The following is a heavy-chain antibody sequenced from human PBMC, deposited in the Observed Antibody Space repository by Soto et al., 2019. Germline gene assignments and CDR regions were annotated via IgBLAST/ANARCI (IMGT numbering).Heavy chain of an antibody. Sequence: QVQLVESGGGVVQPGRSLRLSCAASGFSFSTYGMHWVRQAPGKGLEWVAVIWDNGINKYYADSVKGRFTISRDNSQNTRDLQMSSLRAEDTAVYYCATDRGSAPFDYWGQGTPVTVSS. CDR2: IWDNGINK. V-gene: IGHV3-33*01. CDR3: ATDRGSAPFDY. D-gene: IGHD3-10*01. CDR1: GFSFSTYG. J-gene: IGHJ4*02.